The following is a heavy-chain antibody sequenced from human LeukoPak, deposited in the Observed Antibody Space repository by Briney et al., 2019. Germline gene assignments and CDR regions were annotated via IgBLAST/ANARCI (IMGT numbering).Heavy chain of an antibody. V-gene: IGHV3-30*03. CDR3: AREDKCYFDL. D-gene: IGHD5/OR15-5a*01. CDR2: LSYDGSNE. CDR1: GFPFSSYD. J-gene: IGHJ2*01. Sequence: GLSLGLSCAASGFPFSSYDMHWDPQAPGKGRVWVTDLSYDGSNEYHTDAVKGRFTISRDNPNNTVYLQMNSVRAEDTAVYYRAREDKCYFDLWGRGTLVTVSS.